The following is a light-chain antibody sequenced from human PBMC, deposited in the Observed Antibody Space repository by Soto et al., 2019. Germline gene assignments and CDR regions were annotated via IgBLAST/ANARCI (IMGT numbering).Light chain of an antibody. J-gene: IGLJ1*01. CDR2: DVS. CDR1: RSDIGGYNY. Sequence: QSALTQPASVSGSPGQSITISCTGTRSDIGGYNYVSWYQHHPGKAPKLMIYDVSNRPSGVSNRFSGSKSGNTASLTISGLQAEDEADYYCSSLTSSSTLYVFGTGTKVTVL. CDR3: SSLTSSSTLYV. V-gene: IGLV2-14*03.